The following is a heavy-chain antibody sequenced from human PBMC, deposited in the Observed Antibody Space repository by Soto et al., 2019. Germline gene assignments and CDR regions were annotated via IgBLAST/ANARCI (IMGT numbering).Heavy chain of an antibody. CDR3: ARETWNTHGRHSRLEP. Sequence: SETLSLTCIVSCGSVMNYYWTWIRQTPGKGLEWIGDISHTGKTNYNPSLESRVTIAVDLSENQFSLKLRSVTAADSALYFCARETWNTHGRHSRLEPWGQGTLVTVSS. CDR2: ISHTGKT. CDR1: CGSVMNYY. V-gene: IGHV4-59*02. J-gene: IGHJ5*02. D-gene: IGHD1-1*01.